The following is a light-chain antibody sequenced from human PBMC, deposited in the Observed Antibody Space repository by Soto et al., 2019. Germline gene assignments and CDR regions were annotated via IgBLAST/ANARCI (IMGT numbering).Light chain of an antibody. J-gene: IGKJ4*01. Sequence: EIVMTQSPATLSVSPGERVTLSCRASQSAISNLAWYQQKPGQTPRLLIYDGSTRATDIPARFSGSGSGTDFTLTISSLLSEEFAVYYCHQYYKWPLTFGGGTKVDIK. CDR2: DGS. CDR1: QSAISN. CDR3: HQYYKWPLT. V-gene: IGKV3-15*01.